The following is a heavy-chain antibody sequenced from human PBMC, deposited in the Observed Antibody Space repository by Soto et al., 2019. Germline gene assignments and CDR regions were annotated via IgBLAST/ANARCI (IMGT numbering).Heavy chain of an antibody. CDR3: ARFSEISGYYYGMDV. J-gene: IGHJ6*02. V-gene: IGHV1-46*01. Sequence: GASVKVSCKASGYTFTSYYMHWVRQAPGQGLEWMGIINPSGGSTSYAQKFQGRVTMTRDTSTSTVYMELSSLRSEDTAVYYCARFSEISGYYYGMDVWGQGTTVTVSS. CDR2: INPSGGST. D-gene: IGHD3-3*02. CDR1: GYTFTSYY.